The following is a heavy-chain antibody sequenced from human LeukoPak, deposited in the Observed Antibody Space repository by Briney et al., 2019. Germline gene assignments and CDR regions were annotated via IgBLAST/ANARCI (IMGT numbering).Heavy chain of an antibody. CDR1: GGSISRGGYY. CDR3: ARVETIYGSGSYQFDY. CDR2: IYYSGST. Sequence: SETLSLTCTVSGGSISRGGYYWSWVRQHPGKGLEWIGYIYYSGSTYYNPSLKSRVTISVDTSKNQFSLKLSSVTAADTAVYYCARVETIYGSGSYQFDYWGQGTLVTVSS. J-gene: IGHJ4*02. D-gene: IGHD3-10*01. V-gene: IGHV4-31*03.